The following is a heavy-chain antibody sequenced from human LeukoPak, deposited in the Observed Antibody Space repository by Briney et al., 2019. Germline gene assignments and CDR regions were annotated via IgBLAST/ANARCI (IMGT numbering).Heavy chain of an antibody. CDR3: ARRAGAYSHPYDY. CDR1: GFKVSSNY. V-gene: IGHV3-53*01. Sequence: GGSLRLSCAASGFKVSSNYMSWVRQAPGKGLEWVSVIYSGGSTYYADSVKGRFTISRDNSKNTLYLQMNSLRAEDTAVYYCARRAGAYSHPYDYWGQGTLVTVSS. J-gene: IGHJ4*02. CDR2: IYSGGST. D-gene: IGHD4/OR15-4a*01.